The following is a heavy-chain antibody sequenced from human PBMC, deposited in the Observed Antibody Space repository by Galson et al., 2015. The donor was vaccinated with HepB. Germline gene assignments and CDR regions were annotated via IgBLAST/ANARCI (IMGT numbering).Heavy chain of an antibody. Sequence: LSLTCTVSGGSISSSSYYWGWIRQPPGKGLEWIGSIYYSGSTYYNPSLKSRVTISVDTSKNQFSLKLSSVTAADTAVYYCARAIVVVPAAPLYYYYYMDVWGKGTTVTVSS. D-gene: IGHD2-2*01. CDR3: ARAIVVVPAAPLYYYYYMDV. CDR2: IYYSGST. CDR1: GGSISSSSYY. V-gene: IGHV4-39*07. J-gene: IGHJ6*03.